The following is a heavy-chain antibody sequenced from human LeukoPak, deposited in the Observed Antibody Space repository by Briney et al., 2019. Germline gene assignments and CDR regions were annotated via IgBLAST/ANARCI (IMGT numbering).Heavy chain of an antibody. D-gene: IGHD6-13*01. CDR2: ISGSGGST. CDR3: EKDHGQQLLIDY. J-gene: IGHJ4*02. CDR1: GFTFSTYA. Sequence: PGGSLRLSCAASGFTFSTYAMSWVRQAPGKGMEWVSAISGSGGSTYYADSVKGRFTISRDNSKNTLYLQMNSLRAEDTAVYYCEKDHGQQLLIDYWSQGTLVTVSS. V-gene: IGHV3-23*01.